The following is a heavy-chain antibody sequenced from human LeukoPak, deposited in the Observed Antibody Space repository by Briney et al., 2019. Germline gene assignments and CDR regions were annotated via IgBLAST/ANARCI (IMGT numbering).Heavy chain of an antibody. V-gene: IGHV4-38-2*02. CDR1: GYSISSGYY. D-gene: IGHD6-13*01. Sequence: TSETLSLTCTVSGYSISSGYYWGWIRQPPGKGLEWIGSIYHSGSTYYNPSLKSRVTISVDTSKNQFSLKLSSVTAADTAVYYCARGTRRAAAGVWGQGTLVTVSS. CDR2: IYHSGST. CDR3: ARGTRRAAAGV. J-gene: IGHJ4*02.